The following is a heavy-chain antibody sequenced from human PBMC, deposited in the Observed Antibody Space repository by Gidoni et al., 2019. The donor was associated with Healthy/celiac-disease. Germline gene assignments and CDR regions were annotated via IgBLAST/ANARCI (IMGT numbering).Heavy chain of an antibody. CDR3: VKGDNYYFDY. CDR2: ISSNGGST. V-gene: IGHV3-64D*06. CDR1: GFTFSSYA. J-gene: IGHJ4*02. Sequence: EVQLVESGGGLVQPGGSLRRSCSASGFTFSSYAMHWVRQAPGKGLEYVSAISSNGGSTYYADSVKGRFTISRDNSKNTLYLQMSSLRAEDTAVYYCVKGDNYYFDYWGQGTLVTVSS.